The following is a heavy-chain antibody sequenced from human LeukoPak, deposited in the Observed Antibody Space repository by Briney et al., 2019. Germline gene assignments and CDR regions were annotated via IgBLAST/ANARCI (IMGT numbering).Heavy chain of an antibody. V-gene: IGHV6-1*01. Sequence: SQTLSLTCATSGDSVSSNSAAWNWIRQSPSRGLEWLGRTYYRSKWYNDYAVSVKSRITINPDTSKNQFSLQLNSVTPEDTAVDCCAKYSGRRFEYWGQGTLVTVSS. CDR3: AKYSGRRFEY. CDR2: TYYRSKWYN. J-gene: IGHJ4*02. D-gene: IGHD1-26*01. CDR1: GDSVSSNSAA.